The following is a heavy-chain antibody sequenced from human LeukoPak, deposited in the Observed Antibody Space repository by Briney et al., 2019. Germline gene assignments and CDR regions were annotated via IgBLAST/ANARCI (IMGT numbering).Heavy chain of an antibody. D-gene: IGHD3-10*01. CDR1: GFTFSSYS. CDR3: ARDGYYGSGSYSTYYYYYGMDV. J-gene: IGHJ6*02. CDR2: ISSSSSTI. Sequence: GGSLRLSCAASGFTFSSYSMKWVRQAPGKGLEWVSYISSSSSTIYYADSVKGRFTISRDNAKHSLYLQMNSLRAEDTAVYYCARDGYYGSGSYSTYYYYYGMDVWGQGTTVTVSS. V-gene: IGHV3-48*04.